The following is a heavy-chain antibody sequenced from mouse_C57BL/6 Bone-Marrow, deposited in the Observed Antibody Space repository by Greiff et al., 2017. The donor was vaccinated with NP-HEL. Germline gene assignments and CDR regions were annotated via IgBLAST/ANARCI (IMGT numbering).Heavy chain of an antibody. CDR3: ARTQLRSLAWFAY. V-gene: IGHV5-6*02. J-gene: IGHJ3*01. D-gene: IGHD3-2*02. Sequence: EVMLVESGGDLVKPGGSLKLSCAASGFTFSSYGMSWVRQTPDKRLEWVATISSGGSYTYYPDSVKGRFTISRANAKNTLYLQRSSLKAEDTAMYYCARTQLRSLAWFAYWGQGTLVTVSA. CDR1: GFTFSSYG. CDR2: ISSGGSYT.